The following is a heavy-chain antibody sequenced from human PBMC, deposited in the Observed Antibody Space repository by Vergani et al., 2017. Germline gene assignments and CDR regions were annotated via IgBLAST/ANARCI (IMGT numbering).Heavy chain of an antibody. CDR1: GFTFRSYS. D-gene: IGHD1-26*01. CDR2: ISSSSSTI. CDR3: ARVGWELLS. J-gene: IGHJ4*02. V-gene: IGHV3-48*02. Sequence: EVQLVESGGGLVQPGGSLRLSCAASGFTFRSYSMNWVRQAPGKWLEWVSYISSSSSTIYYADSVKGRFTISRDNAKNSLYLQINSLRDEDTAVYYCARVGWELLSWGQGALVTVSS.